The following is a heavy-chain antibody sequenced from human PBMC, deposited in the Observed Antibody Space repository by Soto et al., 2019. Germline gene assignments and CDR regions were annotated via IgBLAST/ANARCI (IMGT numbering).Heavy chain of an antibody. CDR2: IYYSGST. CDR3: ARSLVITRPVLDY. D-gene: IGHD3-22*01. CDR1: GGSISSGDYY. V-gene: IGHV4-30-4*01. J-gene: IGHJ4*02. Sequence: SETLSLTCTVSGGSISSGDYYWSWIRQPPGKGLEWIGYIYYSGSTYYNPSLKSRVTISVDTSKNQFSLKLSSVTAADTAVYYCARSLVITRPVLDYWGQGTLVTVSS.